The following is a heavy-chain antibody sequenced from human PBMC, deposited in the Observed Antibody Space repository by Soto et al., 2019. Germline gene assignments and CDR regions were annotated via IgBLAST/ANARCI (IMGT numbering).Heavy chain of an antibody. Sequence: GASVKASCKGSSYTYSSHGINWWRQAHGQVLEWMGWISGDNGNTKYVQKFQGRVTMTPDXSTNTAYMQLTSLRSDVTAIYHCATWAGQAQDFGGPFDYWSQ. CDR3: ATWAGQAQDFGGPFDY. V-gene: IGHV1-18*04. D-gene: IGHD4-17*01. J-gene: IGHJ4*01. CDR2: ISGDNGNT. CDR1: SYTYSSHG.